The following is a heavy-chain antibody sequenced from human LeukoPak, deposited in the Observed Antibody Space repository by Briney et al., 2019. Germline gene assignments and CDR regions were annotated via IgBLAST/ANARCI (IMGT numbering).Heavy chain of an antibody. CDR2: INPGSGGT. J-gene: IGHJ6*02. CDR3: ARGGFVVAPPWAV. Sequence: GASVKVSCKASEYTFTGYYLHWVRQAPGQGLEWMGCINPGSGGTNYAQKFQDGVTMTRDMYISTAYMELSSLRYDDTAVYYCARGGFVVAPPWAVWGQGTTVTVSS. V-gene: IGHV1-2*02. CDR1: EYTFTGYY. D-gene: IGHD3-16*01.